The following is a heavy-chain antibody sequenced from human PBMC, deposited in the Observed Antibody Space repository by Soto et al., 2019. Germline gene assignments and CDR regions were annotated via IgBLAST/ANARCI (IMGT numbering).Heavy chain of an antibody. D-gene: IGHD3-16*02. CDR1: GGSFSGYD. CDR2: INHSGST. J-gene: IGHJ4*02. Sequence: SETLSLTCAVDGGSFSGYDWSWIRQPPGKGLEWIGEINHSGSTNYNPSLKSRVTISVDTSKNQFSLKLSSVTAADTAVYYCASGAPYDYIWGSYRVGFDYWGQGTLVTVSS. CDR3: ASGAPYDYIWGSYRVGFDY. V-gene: IGHV4-34*01.